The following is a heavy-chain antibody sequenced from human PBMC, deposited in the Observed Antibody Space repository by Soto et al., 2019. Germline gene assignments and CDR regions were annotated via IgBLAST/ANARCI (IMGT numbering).Heavy chain of an antibody. CDR1: GGTFSSYA. V-gene: IGHV1-69*01. J-gene: IGHJ6*02. CDR3: ARKAADYDFWSGYYLYYYYGMDV. D-gene: IGHD3-3*01. CDR2: IIPIFGTA. Sequence: QVQLVQSGAEVKKPGSSVKVSCKASGGTFSSYAISWVRQAPGQGLEWMGGIIPIFGTANYAQKFQGRVTITADDSTSTAYMELSSLRSEDTAVYYCARKAADYDFWSGYYLYYYYGMDVWGQGTTVTVSS.